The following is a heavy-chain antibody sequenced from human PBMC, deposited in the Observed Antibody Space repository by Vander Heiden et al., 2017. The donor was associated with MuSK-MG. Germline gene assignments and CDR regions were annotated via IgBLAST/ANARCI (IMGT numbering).Heavy chain of an antibody. CDR1: GGSISSSSYY. V-gene: IGHV4-39*01. CDR2: IYHIGST. J-gene: IGHJ4*02. CDR3: ARQNGVGATAYYFDY. D-gene: IGHD1-26*01. Sequence: QLQLQESGPGLVKPSETLSLTCTVSGGSISSSSYYWGWIRQPPGKGLEWIGSIYHIGSTYYNPSLKSRVTISVDTSKNQFSLKLSSVTAADTAVYYCARQNGVGATAYYFDYWGQGTLVTVSS.